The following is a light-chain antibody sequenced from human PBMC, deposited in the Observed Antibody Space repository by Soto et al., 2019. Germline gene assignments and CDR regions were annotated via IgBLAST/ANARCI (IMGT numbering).Light chain of an antibody. CDR2: DAS. J-gene: IGKJ4*01. CDR3: QQRSNCPLT. Sequence: EIVLTQSVAKLCLSRGERATLSCRASRTVSTYLAWYQQKPDQAPRLLIFDASNRAAGIPARFSGSGPGTDFTLTICTLEPEDFAVYSCQQRSNCPLTLGGGTKVDIK. CDR1: RTVSTY. V-gene: IGKV3-11*01.